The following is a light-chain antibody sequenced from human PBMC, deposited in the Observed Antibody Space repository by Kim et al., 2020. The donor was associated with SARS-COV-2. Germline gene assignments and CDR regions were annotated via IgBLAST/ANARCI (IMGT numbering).Light chain of an antibody. CDR2: LNSDGSH. Sequence: QLVLTQSPSASASLGASVKLTCTLSSGHSSYAIAWHQHQSEKGPRYLMNLNSDGSHSKGDGIPDRFSGSSSGAERYLTISSLQSEDEADYYCQTWGTGIWVFGGGTQLTVL. CDR1: SGHSSYA. V-gene: IGLV4-69*01. CDR3: QTWGTGIWV. J-gene: IGLJ3*02.